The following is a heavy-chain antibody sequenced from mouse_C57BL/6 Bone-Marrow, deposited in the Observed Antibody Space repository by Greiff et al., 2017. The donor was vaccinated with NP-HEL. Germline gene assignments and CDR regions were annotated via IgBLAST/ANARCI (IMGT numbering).Heavy chain of an antibody. Sequence: VKLVESGAELARPGASVKLSCKASGYTFTSYGISWVKQRTGQGLEWIGEIYPRSGNTYYNEKFKGKATLTADKSSSTAYMELRSLTSEDSAVYFCARVRETGTGYWGQGTTLTVSS. D-gene: IGHD4-1*01. J-gene: IGHJ2*01. CDR3: ARVRETGTGY. CDR1: GYTFTSYG. CDR2: IYPRSGNT. V-gene: IGHV1-81*01.